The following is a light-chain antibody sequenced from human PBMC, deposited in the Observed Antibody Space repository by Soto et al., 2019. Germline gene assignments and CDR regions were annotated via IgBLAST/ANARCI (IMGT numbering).Light chain of an antibody. V-gene: IGKV1-39*01. J-gene: IGKJ3*01. CDR2: AAS. CDR3: RQTYSTLFT. CDR1: QSISRY. Sequence: DIQMTQSPSALSATVGDRVTITYRASQSISRYLNRYQKKPGKAPEPLIYAASNLQSGVTSRLSGSGFGIDFSLSIINLQPEDFATYFCRQTYSTLFTFGPGT.